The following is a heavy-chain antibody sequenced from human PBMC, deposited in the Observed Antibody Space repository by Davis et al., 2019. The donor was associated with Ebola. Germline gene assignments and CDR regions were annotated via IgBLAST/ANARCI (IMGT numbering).Heavy chain of an antibody. CDR3: AKDHSIQLPLFDY. Sequence: GGSLRLSCAASGFTFSSYGMHWVRQAPGKGLEWVAVISYDGSNKYYADSVKGRFTISRDNSKNTLYLQMNSLRAEDTAVYYCAKDHSIQLPLFDYWGQGTLVTVSS. CDR1: GFTFSSYG. D-gene: IGHD5-18*01. J-gene: IGHJ4*02. V-gene: IGHV3-30*18. CDR2: ISYDGSNK.